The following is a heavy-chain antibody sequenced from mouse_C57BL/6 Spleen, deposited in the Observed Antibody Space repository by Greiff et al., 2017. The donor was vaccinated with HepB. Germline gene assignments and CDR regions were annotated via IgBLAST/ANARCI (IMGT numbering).Heavy chain of an antibody. CDR2: IYPRSGNT. V-gene: IGHV1-81*01. Sequence: VMLVESGAELARPGASVKLSCKASGYTFTSYGISWVKQRTGQGLEWIGEIYPRSGNTYYNEKFKGKATLTADKSSSTAYMELRSLTSEDSAVYFCARDSFYYYGSSYNFDYWGQGTTLTVSS. CDR3: ARDSFYYYGSSYNFDY. J-gene: IGHJ2*01. CDR1: GYTFTSYG. D-gene: IGHD1-1*01.